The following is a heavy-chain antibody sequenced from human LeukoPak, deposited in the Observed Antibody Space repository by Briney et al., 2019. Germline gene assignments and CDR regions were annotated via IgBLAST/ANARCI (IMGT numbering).Heavy chain of an antibody. Sequence: GGSLRLSCAASGFTFSNAWMSWVRQAPGKGPEWVGRIKIKTDGGTTDYAAPVKGRFTISRDDSKNTLYLQMNSLKTEDTAVYYCTTDSGGGNIWGQGTIVTVSS. CDR3: TTDSGGGNI. CDR2: IKIKTDGGTT. D-gene: IGHD4-23*01. V-gene: IGHV3-15*01. CDR1: GFTFSNAW. J-gene: IGHJ3*02.